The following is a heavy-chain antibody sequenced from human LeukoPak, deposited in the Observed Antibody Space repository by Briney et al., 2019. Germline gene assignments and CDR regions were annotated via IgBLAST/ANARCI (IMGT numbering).Heavy chain of an antibody. J-gene: IGHJ4*02. CDR1: GFTFSSYA. CDR3: ARADYGYVWGSYRCDY. D-gene: IGHD3-16*02. CDR2: ISYDGSNK. Sequence: PGRSLRLSCAASGFTFSSYAMHWVRQAPGKGLEWVAVISYDGSNKYYADSVKGRFTISRDNSKNTLYLQMNSLRAEDTAVYYCARADYGYVWGSYRCDYWGQGTLVTVSS. V-gene: IGHV3-30-3*01.